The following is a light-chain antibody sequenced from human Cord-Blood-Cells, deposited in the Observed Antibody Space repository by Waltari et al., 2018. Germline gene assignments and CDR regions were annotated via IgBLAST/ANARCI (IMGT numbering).Light chain of an antibody. CDR1: SSNIGRNT. J-gene: IGLJ2*01. Sequence: QAVLTQPPSASGTPGERVTTSCSGSSSNIGRNTVNWYQQLPGTAPKLLLYSNNRRPSGVPDRFSGSKSGTSASLAISGLQSEDEADYYCAAWDDSLNGLVFGGGTKLTVL. CDR2: SNN. V-gene: IGLV1-44*01. CDR3: AAWDDSLNGLV.